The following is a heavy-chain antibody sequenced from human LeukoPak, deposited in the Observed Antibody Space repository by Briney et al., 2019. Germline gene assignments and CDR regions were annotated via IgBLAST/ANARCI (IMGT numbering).Heavy chain of an antibody. J-gene: IGHJ6*03. Sequence: QPGGSLRPSCAASGFTVSSNYMSWVRQAPGKGLEWVSVIYSGGSTYYADSVKGRFTISRDNSKNTLYLQMNSLRAEDTAVYYCARAPTYYDILTGDYYYYYYMDVWGKGTTVTVSS. CDR1: GFTVSSNY. CDR2: IYSGGST. V-gene: IGHV3-53*01. D-gene: IGHD3-9*01. CDR3: ARAPTYYDILTGDYYYYYYMDV.